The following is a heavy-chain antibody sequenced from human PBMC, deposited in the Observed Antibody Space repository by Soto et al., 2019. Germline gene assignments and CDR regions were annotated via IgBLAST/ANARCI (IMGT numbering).Heavy chain of an antibody. CDR3: ARASGSGSGSYLPNNWFDP. J-gene: IGHJ5*02. CDR2: IYYSGST. CDR1: GGSISSYY. Sequence: TSETLSLTCTVSGGSISSYYLSWIRQPPGKGLEWIGYIYYSGSTNYNPSLKSRVTISVDTSKNQFSLKLSSVTAADTAVYYCARASGSGSGSYLPNNWFDPWGQGTLVTVSS. V-gene: IGHV4-59*01. D-gene: IGHD3-10*01.